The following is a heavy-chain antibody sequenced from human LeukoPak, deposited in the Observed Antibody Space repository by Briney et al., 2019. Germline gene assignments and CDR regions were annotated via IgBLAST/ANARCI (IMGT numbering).Heavy chain of an antibody. CDR1: GGSVSSGSYY. CDR2: IYYSGST. J-gene: IGHJ4*02. CDR3: ARQAYYYDSSGLFDY. V-gene: IGHV4-61*01. Sequence: SETLSLTCTVSGGSVSSGSYYWSWIRQPPGKGLEWIGYIYYSGSTNYNPSLKSRVTISVDTSKNQFSLKLSSVTAADTAVYYCARQAYYYDSSGLFDYWGQGTLVTVSS. D-gene: IGHD3-22*01.